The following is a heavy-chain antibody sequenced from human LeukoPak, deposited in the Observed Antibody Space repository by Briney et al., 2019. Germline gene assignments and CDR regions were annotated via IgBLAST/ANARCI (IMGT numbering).Heavy chain of an antibody. V-gene: IGHV4-4*09. J-gene: IGHJ4*02. CDR2: IYPSGRS. CDR1: GGSISSYY. CDR3: ASIYYGSGLAEDY. Sequence: SETLSLTCTVSGGSISSYYWSWIRQPAGKGLEWIGYIYPSGRSNYSPSLKSRVTISADTSKRQFSLKVTSVTAADTAVYYCASIYYGSGLAEDYWGQGILVTVSS. D-gene: IGHD3-10*01.